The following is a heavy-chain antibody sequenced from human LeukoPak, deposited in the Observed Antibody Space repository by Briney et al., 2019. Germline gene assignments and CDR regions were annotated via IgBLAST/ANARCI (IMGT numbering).Heavy chain of an antibody. CDR1: GFTFSSYA. CDR3: ARYCSSTSCLAAAYYYGMDV. V-gene: IGHV3-23*01. CDR2: ISGSGGST. D-gene: IGHD2-2*01. J-gene: IGHJ6*02. Sequence: GGSLRLSCGASGFTFSSYAMSWVRQAPGKGLEWVSVISGSGGSTYYADSVKGRFTISRDNPKNTLYLQMHSLRAEDTAVYYCARYCSSTSCLAAAYYYGMDVWGQGTTVTVSS.